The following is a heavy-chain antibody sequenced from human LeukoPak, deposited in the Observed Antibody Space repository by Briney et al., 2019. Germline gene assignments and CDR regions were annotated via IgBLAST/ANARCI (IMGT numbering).Heavy chain of an antibody. CDR2: ISWNSGSI. Sequence: GGSLRLSCAASGFTFDDYAMRWVRQAPGKGLEWVSGISWNSGSIGYADSVKGRFTISRDNAKNSLYLQMNSLRAEDTALYYCAKASSGYPSSANNWFDPWGQGTLVTVSS. D-gene: IGHD3-3*01. CDR1: GFTFDDYA. J-gene: IGHJ5*02. V-gene: IGHV3-9*01. CDR3: AKASSGYPSSANNWFDP.